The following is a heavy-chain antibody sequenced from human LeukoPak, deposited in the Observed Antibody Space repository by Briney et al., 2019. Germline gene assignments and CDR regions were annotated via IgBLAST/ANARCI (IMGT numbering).Heavy chain of an antibody. V-gene: IGHV3-30*04. CDR1: GFTFSSYA. CDR2: ISYDGSNK. D-gene: IGHD6-19*01. Sequence: PGGSLRLSCAASGFTFSSYAMHGVRQAPGKGLEWVAVISYDGSNKYYADSVKGRVTICRDNSKNTLYLQMNSLRAEDTAVYYCARGVRIAVAGNIDYWGQGTLVTVSS. CDR3: ARGVRIAVAGNIDY. J-gene: IGHJ4*02.